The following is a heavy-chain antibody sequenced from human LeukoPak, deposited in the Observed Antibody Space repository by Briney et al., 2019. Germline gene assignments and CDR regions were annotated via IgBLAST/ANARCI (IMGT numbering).Heavy chain of an antibody. CDR2: ISKSGDHT. V-gene: IGHV3-23*01. D-gene: IGHD3-16*01. Sequence: GGSLRLSCAVSGLTFNNYAMSWVRQAPGKGLEWVSAISKSGDHTYYAASARGRFTIYRDNSKNTQYLQMNSLRAEDTAVYYCATSWGPDTSAFRWGRDGMDVWGQGTTVIVS. CDR3: ATSWGPDTSAFRWGRDGMDV. J-gene: IGHJ6*02. CDR1: GLTFNNYA.